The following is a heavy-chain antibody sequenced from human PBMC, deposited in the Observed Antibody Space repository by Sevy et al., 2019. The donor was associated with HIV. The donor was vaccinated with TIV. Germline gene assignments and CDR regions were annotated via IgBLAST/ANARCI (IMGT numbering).Heavy chain of an antibody. CDR1: GFTFSSYS. Sequence: GGSLRLSCAASGFTFSSYSMNWVRLAPGKGLEWVSSISSSSSYIYYADSAKGRFTISRDNAKNSLYLQMNSLRAEDTAVYYCARDMKSYAAFDIWGQGTMVTVSS. CDR3: ARDMKSYAAFDI. V-gene: IGHV3-21*01. D-gene: IGHD2-2*01. J-gene: IGHJ3*02. CDR2: ISSSSSYI.